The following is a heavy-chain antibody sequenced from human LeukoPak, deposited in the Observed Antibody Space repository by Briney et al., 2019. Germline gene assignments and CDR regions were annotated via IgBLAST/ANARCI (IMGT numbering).Heavy chain of an antibody. CDR3: ARDDYGDYWYFDL. J-gene: IGHJ2*01. D-gene: IGHD4-17*01. Sequence: ASVKVSCKASGYTFTGYYMHWVRQAPGQGLEWMVWINPNSGGTNYAQKFQGRVTMTRDTSISTAYMELSRLRSDDTAVYYCARDDYGDYWYFDLWGRGTLVTVSS. CDR1: GYTFTGYY. CDR2: INPNSGGT. V-gene: IGHV1-2*02.